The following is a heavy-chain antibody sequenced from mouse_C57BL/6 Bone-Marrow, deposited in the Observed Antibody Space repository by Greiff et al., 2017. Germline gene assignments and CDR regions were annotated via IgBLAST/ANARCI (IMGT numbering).Heavy chain of an antibody. V-gene: IGHV1-39*01. CDR3: ARGRDGSSYAMDY. CDR2: INPNYGTT. Sequence: VQLKESGPELVKPGASVKISCKASGYSFTDYNMNWVKQSNGKSLEWIGVINPNYGTTSYNQKFKGKATLTVDQSSSTAYMQLNSLTSEDSAVYYCARGRDGSSYAMDYWGQGTSVTVSS. CDR1: GYSFTDYN. J-gene: IGHJ4*01. D-gene: IGHD1-1*01.